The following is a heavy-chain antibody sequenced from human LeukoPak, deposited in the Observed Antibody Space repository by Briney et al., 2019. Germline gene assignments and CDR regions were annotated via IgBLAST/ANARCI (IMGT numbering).Heavy chain of an antibody. CDR3: VRRYCSGGGCYSDNWFDP. Sequence: MASETLSLTCTVSGGSISSSSYYWGWIRQPPGKGLEWIGSIYYSGSTYYNPSLKSRVTISVDTSKNQFSLKLSSVTAADTAVYYCVRRYCSGGGCYSDNWFDPRGQGTLVTVSS. CDR1: GGSISSSSYY. CDR2: IYYSGST. J-gene: IGHJ5*02. D-gene: IGHD2-15*01. V-gene: IGHV4-39*01.